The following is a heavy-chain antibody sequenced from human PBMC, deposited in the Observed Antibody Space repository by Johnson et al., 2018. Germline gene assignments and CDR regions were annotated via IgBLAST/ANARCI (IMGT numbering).Heavy chain of an antibody. CDR1: GFTFTNYW. V-gene: IGHV3-7*01. J-gene: IGHJ6*03. D-gene: IGHD2-15*01. CDR2: IKQDGREK. CDR3: AKGSGEYYYFYMDV. Sequence: VQLVQSGGGLVQAGVSLRLSCAASGFTFTNYWMSWVRQTPGKGLEWVANIKQDGREKYYADSVKGRFTITRDNSKNTLYLQMNSLRAEDTAVYYCAKGSGEYYYFYMDVWGKGTTVTVSS.